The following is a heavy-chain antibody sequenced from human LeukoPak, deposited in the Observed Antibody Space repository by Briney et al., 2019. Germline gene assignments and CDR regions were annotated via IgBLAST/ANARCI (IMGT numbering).Heavy chain of an antibody. J-gene: IGHJ5*02. V-gene: IGHV4-39*01. CDR3: ARLVPPGWFDP. Sequence: KTSETLSLTCTVSGGSISSSSYYWGWIRQPPGKGLEWIANIYYSGRTYSNPSLKSRVTISMDTSNNQFSLKLTSVTAADTAVYYCARLVPPGWFDPWGQGTLVTVSS. CDR1: GGSISSSSYY. CDR2: IYYSGRT.